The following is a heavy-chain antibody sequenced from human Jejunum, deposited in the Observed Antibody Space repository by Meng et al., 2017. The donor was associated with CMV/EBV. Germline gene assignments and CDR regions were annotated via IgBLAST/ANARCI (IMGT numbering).Heavy chain of an antibody. Sequence: CKASGDTPTADFMFWVRQAPGQGLEWMGWINYHSGDTQYAQKFQGRVTMTRDTSISTVYMDLSSLRSDDTADYYCLTYTSSSHSFGPWGQGTLVTVSS. CDR2: INYHSGDT. J-gene: IGHJ5*02. CDR1: GDTPTADF. CDR3: LTYTSSSHSFGP. D-gene: IGHD6-6*01. V-gene: IGHV1-2*02.